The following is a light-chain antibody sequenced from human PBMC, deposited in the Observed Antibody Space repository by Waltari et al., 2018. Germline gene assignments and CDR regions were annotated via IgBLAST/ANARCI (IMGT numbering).Light chain of an antibody. CDR3: QHYNYWPPWT. J-gene: IGKJ1*01. Sequence: EIVLTQSPATLSLSPGERATLSCRASQSVSSYLAWYQQKPGQAPRLLIYDASNRATGIPARFSGSGSGTEFSLTISSLQSEDVAVYYCQHYNYWPPWTFGQGTKVAI. V-gene: IGKV3-11*01. CDR1: QSVSSY. CDR2: DAS.